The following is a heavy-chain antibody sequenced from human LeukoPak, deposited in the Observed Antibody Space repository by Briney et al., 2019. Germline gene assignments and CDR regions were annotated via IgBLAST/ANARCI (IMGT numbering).Heavy chain of an antibody. CDR2: ISGSGGST. D-gene: IGHD6-13*01. Sequence: GGSLRLSCAASGFTVSSNLMSWVRQAPGKGLEWVSAISGSGGSTYYAESVKGRFTISRDNSKNTLSLQMNSLRAEDTAVYYCASGGSIPSWGQGILVTVSS. J-gene: IGHJ5*02. V-gene: IGHV3-23*01. CDR1: GFTVSSNL. CDR3: ASGGSIPS.